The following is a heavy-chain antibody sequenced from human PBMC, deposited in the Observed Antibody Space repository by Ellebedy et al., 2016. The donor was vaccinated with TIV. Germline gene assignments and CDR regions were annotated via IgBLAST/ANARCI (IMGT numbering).Heavy chain of an antibody. CDR1: GYRFTSYY. CDR3: ARLPRGVDAFDI. D-gene: IGHD3-16*01. Sequence: GESLKISCKGSGYRFTSYYINWVRQMPGKGLEWMGRIDPSDSYANYRPSFQGHVTISADKSINTAYLQWSSLKASDTAMYYCARLPRGVDAFDIWGQGTMVTVSS. V-gene: IGHV5-10-1*01. CDR2: IDPSDSYA. J-gene: IGHJ3*02.